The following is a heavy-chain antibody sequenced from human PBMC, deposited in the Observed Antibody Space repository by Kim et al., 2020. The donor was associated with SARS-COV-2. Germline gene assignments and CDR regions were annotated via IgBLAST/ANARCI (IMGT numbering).Heavy chain of an antibody. CDR3: AKDVSINWLAFDY. D-gene: IGHD1-20*01. Sequence: YADSVKGRFTISRDNSKNTLYLQMNSLRAEDTAVYYCAKDVSINWLAFDYWVQGTLVTVSS. V-gene: IGHV3-30*02. J-gene: IGHJ4*02.